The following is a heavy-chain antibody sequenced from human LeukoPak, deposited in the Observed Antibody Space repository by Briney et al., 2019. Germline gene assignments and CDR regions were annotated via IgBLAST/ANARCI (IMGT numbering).Heavy chain of an antibody. Sequence: SVKVSCKASGGTFSSYAISWVRQAPGQGLEWMGRIIPIFGIANYAQKFQGRVTITADKSTSTAYMELSSLRSEDTAVYYCASPTPYCSNTSCYVGRAFDIWGQGTMVTVSS. CDR2: IIPIFGIA. CDR1: GGTFSSYA. V-gene: IGHV1-69*04. CDR3: ASPTPYCSNTSCYVGRAFDI. J-gene: IGHJ3*02. D-gene: IGHD2-2*01.